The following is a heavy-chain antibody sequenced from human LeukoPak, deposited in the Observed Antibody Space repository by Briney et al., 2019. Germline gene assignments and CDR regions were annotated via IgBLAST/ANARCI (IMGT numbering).Heavy chain of an antibody. CDR2: IKQDGSEK. V-gene: IGHV3-7*01. Sequence: PGGSLRLSCAASGFTFSNYWMSWVRQAPGKGLEWVANIKQDGSEKTYVDSVKGRFTIFRDNAKNSLYLQMNSLRAEDTAVYSCARIAVTGTDWFDPWGQGTLVTVSS. CDR1: GFTFSNYW. D-gene: IGHD6-19*01. J-gene: IGHJ5*02. CDR3: ARIAVTGTDWFDP.